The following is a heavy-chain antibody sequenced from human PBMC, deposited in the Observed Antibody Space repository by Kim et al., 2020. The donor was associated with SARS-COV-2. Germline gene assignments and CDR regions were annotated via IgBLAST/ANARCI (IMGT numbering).Heavy chain of an antibody. V-gene: IGHV1-3*01. CDR1: GYTFTSYS. D-gene: IGHD3-10*01. CDR2: INAGNGNT. CDR3: AQITMVRGGTYREDSGGLGY. Sequence: ASVKVSCKASGYTFTSYSMHWVRQAPGQRLEWMGGINAGNGNTKYSQKFQGRVTITRDTSASTAYMELSSLRSDDTAVYYCAQITMVRGGTYREDSGGLGYWGQGTLVTVSS. J-gene: IGHJ4*02.